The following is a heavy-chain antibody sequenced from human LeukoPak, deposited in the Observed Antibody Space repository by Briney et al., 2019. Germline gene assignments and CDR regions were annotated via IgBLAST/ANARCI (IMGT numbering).Heavy chain of an antibody. D-gene: IGHD1-26*01. CDR1: GYTFTGYY. J-gene: IGHJ4*02. CDR3: ARDQYSGSYSPDY. Sequence: GASVKVSCKASGYTFTGYYMHWVRQAPGPGLEWLGWINPNSGGTNYAKKFQGRVTMARDTSISTAYMELSRLRSDDTAVYYCARDQYSGSYSPDYWGQGTLVTVSS. V-gene: IGHV1-2*02. CDR2: INPNSGGT.